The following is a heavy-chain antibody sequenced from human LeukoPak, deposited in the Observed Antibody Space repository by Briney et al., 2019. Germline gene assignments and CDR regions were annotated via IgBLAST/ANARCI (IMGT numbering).Heavy chain of an antibody. D-gene: IGHD2-8*01. V-gene: IGHV3-15*01. CDR1: GFTFNNAW. CDR3: ATVGYCAHGVCTGFDY. CDR2: IKGKTDGGTI. J-gene: IGHJ4*02. Sequence: GGSLRLSCAASGFTFNNAWMTWVRQAPGKGLEWVGRIKGKTDGGTIDYAVPVKVRFTISKNDSKSTVYLQMNSLKSEDTAVYYCATVGYCAHGVCTGFDYWGQGTLVTVSS.